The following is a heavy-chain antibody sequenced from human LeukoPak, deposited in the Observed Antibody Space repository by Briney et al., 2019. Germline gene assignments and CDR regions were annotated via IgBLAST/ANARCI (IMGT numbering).Heavy chain of an antibody. CDR1: GFTFDDYA. V-gene: IGHV3-9*01. D-gene: IGHD6-19*01. Sequence: GRSLRLSCAASGFTFDDYAMHWVRQAPGKGLEWVSGISWNSGSIGYADSVKGRFTISRDNAKNSLYLQMNSLRAEDTALYYCANSPYSSGWPTLFDYWGQGTLVTVSS. CDR2: ISWNSGSI. CDR3: ANSPYSSGWPTLFDY. J-gene: IGHJ4*02.